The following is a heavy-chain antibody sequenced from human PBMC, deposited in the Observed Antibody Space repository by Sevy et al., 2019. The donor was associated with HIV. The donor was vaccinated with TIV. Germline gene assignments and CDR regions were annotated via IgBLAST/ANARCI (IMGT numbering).Heavy chain of an antibody. CDR1: GFTFGGSA. Sequence: GGSLRLSCAASGFTFGGSAMHWVRQASGKGLEWVGRIRSKANNYATAHAASVKGRFTISRDDSKNTAYLQMNSLKTEDTAVYYYTRLGGTVVTPYYAMDVWGQGTTVTVSS. D-gene: IGHD2-21*02. CDR3: TRLGGTVVTPYYAMDV. J-gene: IGHJ6*02. CDR2: IRSKANNYAT. V-gene: IGHV3-73*01.